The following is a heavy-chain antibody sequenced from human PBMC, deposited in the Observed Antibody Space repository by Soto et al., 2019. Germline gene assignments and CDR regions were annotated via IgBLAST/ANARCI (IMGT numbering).Heavy chain of an antibody. D-gene: IGHD1-26*01. J-gene: IGHJ3*02. V-gene: IGHV3-7*03. CDR1: GFTFSSYW. Sequence: GGSLRLSCAASGFTFSSYWMSWVRQAPGKGLDWVANIKQDGSEKYYVDSVKGRFTISRDNAKNSLYLQMNSLRAEDTAVYYCAREVFVVGATSAFDIWGQGTMVTVSS. CDR3: AREVFVVGATSAFDI. CDR2: IKQDGSEK.